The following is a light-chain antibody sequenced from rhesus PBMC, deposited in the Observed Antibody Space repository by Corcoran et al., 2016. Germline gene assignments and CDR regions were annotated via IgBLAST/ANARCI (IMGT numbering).Light chain of an antibody. CDR2: GVS. CDR3: SSYTSRSTFI. J-gene: IGLJ1*01. Sequence: QAAPTQPPSVSGSPGQSVTISCAGSSSDVGDYNYVSWYQQYPGKAPKLMIFGVSKRPAGVSDRFSGSSSGNTASLTISGLQAEDEAAYYCSSYTSRSTFIFGSGTRLTVL. V-gene: IGLV2S7*01. CDR1: SSDVGDYNY.